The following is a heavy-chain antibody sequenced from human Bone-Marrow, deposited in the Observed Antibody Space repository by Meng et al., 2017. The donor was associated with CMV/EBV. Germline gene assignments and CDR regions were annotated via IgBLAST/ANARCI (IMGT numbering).Heavy chain of an antibody. CDR2: IIPIFGTA. J-gene: IGHJ4*02. CDR3: VTVNERPPLVGAAY. Sequence: KISCAASGFTFSSYAISWVRQAPGQGLEWMGGIIPIFGTANYAQKFQGRVTITTDESTSTAYMELSSLRSEDTAVYYCVTVNERPPLVGAAYWGQGTLVTVSS. CDR1: GFTFSSYA. V-gene: IGHV1-69*05. D-gene: IGHD2-15*01.